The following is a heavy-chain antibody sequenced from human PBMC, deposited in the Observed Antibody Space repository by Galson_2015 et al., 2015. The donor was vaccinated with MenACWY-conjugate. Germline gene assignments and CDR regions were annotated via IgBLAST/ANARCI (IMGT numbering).Heavy chain of an antibody. CDR3: AKNPTTVVTGLDWYFDL. CDR1: GFTFSSYA. Sequence: SLRLSCAASGFTFSSYAMSWVRQAPGKGLEWVSAISGSGGSTYYADSVKGRFTISRDNSKNTLYLQMNSLRAEDTAVYYCAKNPTTVVTGLDWYFDLWGRGTLVTVSS. D-gene: IGHD4-23*01. V-gene: IGHV3-23*01. J-gene: IGHJ2*01. CDR2: ISGSGGST.